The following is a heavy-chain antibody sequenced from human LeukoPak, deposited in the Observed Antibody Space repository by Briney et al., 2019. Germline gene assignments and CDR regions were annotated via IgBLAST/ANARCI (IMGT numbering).Heavy chain of an antibody. CDR2: ISGSGGST. CDR1: GFTFSSYA. CDR3: ARDIIVGAYSSGENAFDI. Sequence: GGSLRLSCAASGFTFSSYAMSWVRQAPGKGLEWVSAISGSGGSTYYADSVKGRFTISRDNSKNTLYLQMNSLRADDTAVYYCARDIIVGAYSSGENAFDIWGQGTMVTVSS. J-gene: IGHJ3*02. D-gene: IGHD1-26*01. V-gene: IGHV3-23*01.